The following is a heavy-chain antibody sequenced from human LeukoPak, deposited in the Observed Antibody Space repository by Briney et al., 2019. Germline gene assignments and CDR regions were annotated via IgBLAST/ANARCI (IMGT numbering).Heavy chain of an antibody. CDR2: ISYDGSNK. Sequence: GGSLRLSCAASGFTFSSYAMHWVRQAPGKGLEWVAVISYDGSNKYYADSVKGRFTISRDNSKNTLYLQMNSLRAEDTAVYYCARAPIVVVPAAIQGAFDIWAKGQWSPSLQ. V-gene: IGHV3-30*04. J-gene: IGHJ3*02. CDR3: ARAPIVVVPAAIQGAFDI. D-gene: IGHD2-2*01. CDR1: GFTFSSYA.